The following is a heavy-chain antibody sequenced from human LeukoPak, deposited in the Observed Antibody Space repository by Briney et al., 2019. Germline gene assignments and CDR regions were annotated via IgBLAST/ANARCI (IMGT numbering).Heavy chain of an antibody. CDR3: ARGRKRGNSPFDY. CDR2: INHSGST. J-gene: IGHJ4*02. CDR1: GGSFSGYY. Sequence: SETLSLTCAVYGGSFSGYYWSWIRQPPGKGLEWIGEINHSGSTNYNPSLKGRVTISVDTSKNQFSLKLSSVTAADTAVYYCARGRKRGNSPFDYWGQGTLATVSS. D-gene: IGHD6-13*01. V-gene: IGHV4-34*01.